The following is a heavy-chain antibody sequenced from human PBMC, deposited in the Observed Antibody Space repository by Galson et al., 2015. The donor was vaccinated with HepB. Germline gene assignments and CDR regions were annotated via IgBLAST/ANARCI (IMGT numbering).Heavy chain of an antibody. CDR2: ISSSGGTI. CDR1: GFTFSDYY. CDR3: ARDDVDTAMPKAAFDI. J-gene: IGHJ3*02. D-gene: IGHD5-18*01. V-gene: IGHV3-11*01. Sequence: SLRLSCAASGFTFSDYYMSWIRQAPGKGLEWVSYISSSGGTIYYADSVKGRFTISRDNAKNSLYLQMNSLRAEDTAVYYCARDDVDTAMPKAAFDIWGQGTMVTVSS.